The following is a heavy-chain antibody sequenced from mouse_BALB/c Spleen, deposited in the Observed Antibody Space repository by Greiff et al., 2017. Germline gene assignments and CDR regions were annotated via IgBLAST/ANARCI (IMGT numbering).Heavy chain of an antibody. CDR2: ISSGGGST. J-gene: IGHJ2*01. D-gene: IGHD6-1*01. CDR1: GFAFSSYD. V-gene: IGHV5-12-1*01. Sequence: EVKLVESGGGLVKPGGSLKLSCAASGFAFSSYDMSWVRQTPEKRLEWVAYISSGGGSTYYPDTVKGRFTISRDNAKNTLYLQRSSLKSEDTAMDYCARGPLGAFDYWGQGTTLTVSS. CDR3: ARGPLGAFDY.